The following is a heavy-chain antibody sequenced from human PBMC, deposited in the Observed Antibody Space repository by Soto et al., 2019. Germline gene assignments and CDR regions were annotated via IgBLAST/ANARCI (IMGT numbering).Heavy chain of an antibody. CDR3: VSWVSAHFDY. Sequence: WGALLFSGTPGVLTFRNQAMTWVRQAPDKGLEWVSTISDSGVNTHYADSVKGRFTISRDNSRNTLYLQMNSLRGEDTAVYYCVSWVSAHFDYWGQGTVVTVSS. CDR1: VLTFRNQA. D-gene: IGHD2-8*01. J-gene: IGHJ4*02. V-gene: IGHV3-23*01. CDR2: ISDSGVNT.